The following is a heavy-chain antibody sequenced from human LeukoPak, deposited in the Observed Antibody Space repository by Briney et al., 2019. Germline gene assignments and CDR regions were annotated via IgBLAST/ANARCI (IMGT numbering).Heavy chain of an antibody. J-gene: IGHJ4*02. CDR1: GGSISSYY. CDR3: AKDLGANGGFDY. CDR2: IYYSGST. V-gene: IGHV4-59*01. D-gene: IGHD3-16*01. Sequence: KPSETLSLTCTVSGGSISSYYWSWIRQPPGKGLEWIGYIYYSGSTNYNPSLKSRVTISVDTSKNQFSLKLSSVTAADTAVYYCAKDLGANGGFDYWGRGTLVAVSS.